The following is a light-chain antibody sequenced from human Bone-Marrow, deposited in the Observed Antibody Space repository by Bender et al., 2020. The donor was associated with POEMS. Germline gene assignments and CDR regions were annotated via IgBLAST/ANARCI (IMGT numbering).Light chain of an antibody. J-gene: IGLJ1*01. V-gene: IGLV2-14*02. Sequence: QSVLTQPASVSGSPGQSIIISCTGTSDNIGSFNRVSWYQQHPGKAPKVILYDATNRPSGVSSRFSGSKSGNTASLTISGLQAEDEADYYCVSFTTRKTYVFGTGTKV. CDR3: VSFTTRKTYV. CDR1: SDNIGSFNR. CDR2: DAT.